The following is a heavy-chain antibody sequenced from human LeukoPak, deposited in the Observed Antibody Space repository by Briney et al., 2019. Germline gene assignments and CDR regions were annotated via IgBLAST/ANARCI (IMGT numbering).Heavy chain of an antibody. CDR2: IYHSGST. D-gene: IGHD3-16*02. Sequence: PSETLSLTCTVSGYSISSGYYWGWIRQPPGKGLEWIGSIYHSGSTYYNPSLKSRVTISVDTSKNQFSLKLSSVTAADTAVYYCARGYYDYAWGSYRNALDIWGQGTMVTVSS. CDR1: GYSISSGYY. CDR3: ARGYYDYAWGSYRNALDI. V-gene: IGHV4-38-2*02. J-gene: IGHJ3*02.